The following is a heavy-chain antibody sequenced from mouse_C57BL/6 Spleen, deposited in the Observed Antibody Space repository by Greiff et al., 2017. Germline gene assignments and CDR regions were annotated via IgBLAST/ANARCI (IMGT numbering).Heavy chain of an antibody. CDR2: IYPGNSDT. CDR3: TRENSNYDDYFDY. CDR1: GYTFTSYW. D-gene: IGHD2-5*01. J-gene: IGHJ2*01. V-gene: IGHV1-5*01. Sequence: VQLQQSGTVLARPGASVKMSCKTSGYTFTSYWMHWVKQRPGQGLEWIGAIYPGNSDTSYNQKFKGKAKLTAVTSASTAYLELSSLTNEDSAVYYCTRENSNYDDYFDYWGQGTTLTVSS.